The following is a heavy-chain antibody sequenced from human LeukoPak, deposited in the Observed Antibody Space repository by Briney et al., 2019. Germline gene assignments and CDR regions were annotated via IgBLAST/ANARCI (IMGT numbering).Heavy chain of an antibody. CDR1: GFTVSSNY. D-gene: IGHD2-2*01. CDR3: AKAGYCGSTSCKFDY. J-gene: IGHJ4*02. V-gene: IGHV3-23*01. CDR2: ISGHGGTT. Sequence: PGGSLRLSCAASGFTVSSNYMSWVRQAPGKGLEWVSAISGHGGTTFYADSVKGRFTISRDNSKNTLYLQMNSLRAEDTAVYYCAKAGYCGSTSCKFDYWGQGTLVTVSS.